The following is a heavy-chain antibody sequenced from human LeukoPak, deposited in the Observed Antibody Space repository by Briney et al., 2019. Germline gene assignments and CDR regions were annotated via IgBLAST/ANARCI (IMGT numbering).Heavy chain of an antibody. D-gene: IGHD6-13*01. CDR1: GGSPSSGSYY. J-gene: IGHJ6*04. Sequence: PSETLSLTCTVSGGSPSSGSYYWRWIRQPQGTGLEWIGYIYYSGSTNYNPSLKSRVTISVDTSKNQFSLKLSSVTAADTAVYYCARYSSSSGGMDVWGKGTTVTVSS. CDR2: IYYSGST. CDR3: ARYSSSSGGMDV. V-gene: IGHV4-61*01.